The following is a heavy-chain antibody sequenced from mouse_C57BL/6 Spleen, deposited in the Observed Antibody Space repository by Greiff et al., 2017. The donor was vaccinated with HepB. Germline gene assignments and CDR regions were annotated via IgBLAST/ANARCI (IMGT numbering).Heavy chain of an antibody. D-gene: IGHD1-1*01. V-gene: IGHV1-82*01. J-gene: IGHJ1*03. CDR3: ARQYYGSSYWYFDV. CDR2: IYPGDGDT. CDR1: GYAFSSSW. Sequence: QVQLKESGPELVKPGASVKISCKASGYAFSSSWMNWVKQRPGKGLEWIGRIYPGDGDTNYNGKFKGKATLTADKSSSTAYMQISSLTSEDSAVYFCARQYYGSSYWYFDVWGTGTTVTVSS.